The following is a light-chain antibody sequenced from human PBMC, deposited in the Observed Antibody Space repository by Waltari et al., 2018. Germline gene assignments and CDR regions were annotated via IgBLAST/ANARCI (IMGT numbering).Light chain of an antibody. Sequence: EIVLTQSPGTLSLSPGERATLSCRASQSISSSYLAWYQQKPGQAPRLLIYGTSSRATGIPDRFSGSGSGTDFNLTISRLEPEDFAVYYCQHYDSSSITFGQGTRLEIK. CDR2: GTS. V-gene: IGKV3-20*01. CDR1: QSISSSY. CDR3: QHYDSSSIT. J-gene: IGKJ5*01.